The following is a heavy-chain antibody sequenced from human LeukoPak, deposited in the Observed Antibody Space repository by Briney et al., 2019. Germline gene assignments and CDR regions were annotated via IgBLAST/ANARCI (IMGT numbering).Heavy chain of an antibody. CDR2: ISSSGSTI. Sequence: NTGGSLRLSCAASGFTFSDYYMSWIRQAPGKGLEWVSYISSSGSTIYYADSVKGRFTISRDNAKNSLYLQMSSLRAEDTAVYYCARGGFYYDGSGYYRIDYWGQGTLVTVSS. J-gene: IGHJ4*02. D-gene: IGHD3-22*01. V-gene: IGHV3-11*01. CDR1: GFTFSDYY. CDR3: ARGGFYYDGSGYYRIDY.